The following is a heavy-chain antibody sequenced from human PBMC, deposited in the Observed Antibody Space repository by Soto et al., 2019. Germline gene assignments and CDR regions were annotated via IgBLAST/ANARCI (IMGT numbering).Heavy chain of an antibody. J-gene: IGHJ5*02. CDR2: ISSSSSYT. Sequence: QVQLVESGGGLVKPGGSLRLSCAASGFTFSDYYMSWIRQAPGKGLEWVSSISSSSSYTNYADSVKGRFTISRDNAKNSLYLQMNSLRAEDTDVYYCARDHRVRGVKGSWDPWGQGTLVTVSS. D-gene: IGHD3-10*01. V-gene: IGHV3-11*06. CDR1: GFTFSDYY. CDR3: ARDHRVRGVKGSWDP.